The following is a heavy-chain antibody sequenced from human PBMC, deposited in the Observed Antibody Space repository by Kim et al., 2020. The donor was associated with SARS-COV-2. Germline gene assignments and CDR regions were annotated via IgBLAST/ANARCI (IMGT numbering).Heavy chain of an antibody. CDR1: GGTFNNYA. V-gene: IGHV1-69*13. CDR3: ARYCAGGACRDYYGMEV. J-gene: IGHJ6*01. D-gene: IGHD2-8*02. Sequence: SVKVSCKASGGTFNNYAISWVRQAPGQGLEWMGGIIPIFGTANYAEQFQGRVTITADESTGKAYMSLSSLRSDDTAGYYCARYCAGGACRDYYGMEVWG. CDR2: IIPIFGTA.